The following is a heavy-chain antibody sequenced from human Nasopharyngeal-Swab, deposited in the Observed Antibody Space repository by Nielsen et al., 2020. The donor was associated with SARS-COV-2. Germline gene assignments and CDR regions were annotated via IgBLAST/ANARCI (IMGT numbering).Heavy chain of an antibody. J-gene: IGHJ6*02. CDR2: ISYDGSYK. CDR1: GFTFSGDD. Sequence: GESLKISCAASGFTFSGDDMHWVRQAPGKGPEWVAVISYDGSYKYYADSVKGRFTISRDNSKNTLYLQMNSLRAEDTAVFYCAKPPRSFYYYGMDVWGQGTTVTVSS. CDR3: AKPPRSFYYYGMDV. V-gene: IGHV3-30*18. D-gene: IGHD6-6*01.